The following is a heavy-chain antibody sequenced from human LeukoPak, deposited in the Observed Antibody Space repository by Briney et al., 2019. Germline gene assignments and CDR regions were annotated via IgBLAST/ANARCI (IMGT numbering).Heavy chain of an antibody. CDR3: AKRGQQLVNYFDY. D-gene: IGHD6-13*01. V-gene: IGHV3-23*01. CDR1: GFTFSSYA. J-gene: IGHJ4*02. CDR2: ISGSGGST. Sequence: GGSLRLSCAASGFTFSSYAMSWVRQAPGKGLEWVSAISGSGGSTYYADSVKGRFTISRDNSKNTLYLQMNSLRAGDTAVYYCAKRGQQLVNYFDYWGQGTLVTVSS.